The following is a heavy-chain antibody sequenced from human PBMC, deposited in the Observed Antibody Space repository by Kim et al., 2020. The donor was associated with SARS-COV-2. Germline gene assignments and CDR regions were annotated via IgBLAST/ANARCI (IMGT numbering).Heavy chain of an antibody. J-gene: IGHJ5*02. V-gene: IGHV4-39*07. CDR2: IHSSGTT. D-gene: IGHD1-1*01. CDR3: ARETRDFHP. CDR1: GGSISGTNFY. Sequence: SETLSLTCTVSGGSISGTNFYWGYIRQPPGKGLEWIGSIHSSGTTYYNPSLKSRVTISVDASKNQFSLNLTTVTAADTAVYYCARETRDFHPWGQGTLVTVSS.